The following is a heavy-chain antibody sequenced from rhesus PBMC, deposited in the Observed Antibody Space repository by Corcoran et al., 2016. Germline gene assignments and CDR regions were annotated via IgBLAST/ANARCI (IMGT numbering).Heavy chain of an antibody. V-gene: IGHV4-106*01. J-gene: IGHJ4*01. Sequence: QVQLQESGPGLVKPSETLSLTCAVSGGSISDDYYWSWIRQPPGKGLEWMGYIYGSGGGTNYKPYLKNRVTISIDTSKNQSSLKLSSVTAADTAVYYCASLIAAAYLDYWGQGVLVTVSS. CDR2: IYGSGGGT. CDR3: ASLIAAAYLDY. CDR1: GGSISDDYY. D-gene: IGHD6-25*01.